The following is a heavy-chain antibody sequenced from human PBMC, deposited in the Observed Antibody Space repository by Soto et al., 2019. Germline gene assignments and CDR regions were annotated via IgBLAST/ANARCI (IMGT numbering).Heavy chain of an antibody. CDR1: GFTFSSYW. D-gene: IGHD2-2*01. CDR2: IKQDGSEK. V-gene: IGHV3-7*01. CDR3: ARDIVVVPAAIIYYYYYMYV. J-gene: IGHJ6*03. Sequence: GSLRLSCAASGFTFSSYWMSWVRQAPGKGLEWVANIKQDGSEKYYVDSVKGRFTISRDNAKNSLYLQMNSLRAEDTAVYYCARDIVVVPAAIIYYYYYMYVWGKGTTVTVSS.